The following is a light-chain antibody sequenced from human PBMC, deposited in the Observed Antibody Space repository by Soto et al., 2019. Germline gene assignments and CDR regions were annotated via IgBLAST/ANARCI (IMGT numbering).Light chain of an antibody. CDR3: AAWDDSLNAYV. CDR1: DSNIGPNT. J-gene: IGLJ1*01. Sequence: QSVLTQPPSASGTPGQRVTISCSGGDSNIGPNTVNWYRQVPGTAPKLHIHNTDQRPSAVPDRISGSMSVTSASLDISGLHSDDDADYYCAAWDDSLNAYVFGIGTKLTVL. V-gene: IGLV1-44*01. CDR2: NTD.